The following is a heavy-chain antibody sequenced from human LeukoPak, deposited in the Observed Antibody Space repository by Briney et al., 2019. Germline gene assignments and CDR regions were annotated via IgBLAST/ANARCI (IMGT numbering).Heavy chain of an antibody. D-gene: IGHD5-18*01. V-gene: IGHV4-38-2*02. CDR3: ASHIGSGYSYGYVFDY. J-gene: IGHJ4*02. CDR2: IYHSGST. Sequence: SETLSLTCTVSGYSISSGYYWGWIRQPPGKGLEWIGSIYHSGSTYYNPSLKSRVTISVDTSKNQFSLKLSSVTAADTAVYYCASHIGSGYSYGYVFDYWGQGTLVTVSS. CDR1: GYSISSGYY.